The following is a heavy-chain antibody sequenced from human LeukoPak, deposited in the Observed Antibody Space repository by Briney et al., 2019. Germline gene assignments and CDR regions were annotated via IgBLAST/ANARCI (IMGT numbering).Heavy chain of an antibody. V-gene: IGHV1-2*02. D-gene: IGHD3-10*01. CDR3: ARGAVDYGSGSYYNVYFDY. J-gene: IGHJ4*02. Sequence: GASVKVSCKASGYTFTGYYMHWVRQAPGQGLEWMGWINPNSGGTNYAQKFQGRVTMTRDTSISTAYMELSGLRSDDTAVYYCARGAVDYGSGSYYNVYFDYWGQGTLVTVSS. CDR2: INPNSGGT. CDR1: GYTFTGYY.